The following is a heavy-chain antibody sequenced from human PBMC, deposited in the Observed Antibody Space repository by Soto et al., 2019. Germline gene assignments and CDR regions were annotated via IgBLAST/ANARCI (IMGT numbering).Heavy chain of an antibody. CDR3: ARDQGPLRFLEWLPQGYCYGMDV. D-gene: IGHD3-3*01. V-gene: IGHV6-1*01. J-gene: IGHJ6*02. CDR2: TYYRSKWYN. Sequence: SQTLSLTCAISGDSVSSNSAAWNWIRQSPSRGLEWLGRTYYRSKWYNDYAVSVKSRITINPDTSKNQFSLQLNSVTPEDTAVYYCARDQGPLRFLEWLPQGYCYGMDVWGQGTTVTVSS. CDR1: GDSVSSNSAA.